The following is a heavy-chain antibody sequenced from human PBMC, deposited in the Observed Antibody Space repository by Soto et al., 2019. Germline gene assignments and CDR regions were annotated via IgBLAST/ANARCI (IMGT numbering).Heavy chain of an antibody. CDR2: ISGSGIIT. D-gene: IGHD3-16*01. J-gene: IGHJ4*02. CDR1: GFIFSNHG. V-gene: IGHV3-23*01. CDR3: AREGGNSYFDY. Sequence: PGGSLRLSCVASGFIFSNHGVSWVRQAPGKGLEWVAEISGSGIITYHADSVKGRFTISRGNSRDTLSLQMNSLRADDTAIYYCAREGGNSYFDYWGQGIMVTVSS.